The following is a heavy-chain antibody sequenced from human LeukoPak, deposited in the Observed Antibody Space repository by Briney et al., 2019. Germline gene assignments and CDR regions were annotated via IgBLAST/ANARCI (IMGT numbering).Heavy chain of an antibody. D-gene: IGHD3-3*01. V-gene: IGHV3-21*01. Sequence: GGSLRLSCAASGFTFSSYSMNWVRQAPGKGLEWVSSISSSSSYIYYADSVKGRFTISRDNAKNSLYLQMNSLRAEDTAVYYXXXXTIFGVAXXXXXXXXXXVWGKXTTVTVSS. CDR3: XXXTIFGVAXXXXXXXXXXV. J-gene: IGHJ6*04. CDR1: GFTFSSYS. CDR2: ISSSSSYI.